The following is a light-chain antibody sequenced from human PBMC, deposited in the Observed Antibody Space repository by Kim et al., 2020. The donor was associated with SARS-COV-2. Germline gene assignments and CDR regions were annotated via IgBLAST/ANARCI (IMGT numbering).Light chain of an antibody. CDR3: QLLNS. V-gene: IGKV1-9*01. CDR1: PDSSSD. Sequence: PPLSSGAGDRVTTRCLASPDSSSDLAWYQQKAGIAPKLMIYAAATLQSGEPSRVSGRGSETDFTPTISSLQPEEIATYNCQLLNSFGEGTKVDIK. J-gene: IGKJ1*01. CDR2: AAA.